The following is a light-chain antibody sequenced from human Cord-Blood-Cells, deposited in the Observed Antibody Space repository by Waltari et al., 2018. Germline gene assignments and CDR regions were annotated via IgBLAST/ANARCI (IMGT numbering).Light chain of an antibody. Sequence: QSALTQPASVSGSPGQSITISCTGTSSAVGGYNYVSWYQQHPGKAPKLMIYDVSNQPSGVSNRFSGSKSGNTASLTISGLQAEDEADYYCSSYTSSSTWVFGGGTKLTVL. CDR1: SSAVGGYNY. J-gene: IGLJ3*02. CDR3: SSYTSSSTWV. CDR2: DVS. V-gene: IGLV2-14*03.